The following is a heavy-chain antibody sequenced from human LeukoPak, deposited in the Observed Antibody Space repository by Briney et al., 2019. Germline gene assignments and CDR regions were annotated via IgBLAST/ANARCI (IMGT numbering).Heavy chain of an antibody. V-gene: IGHV4-59*01. J-gene: IGHJ4*02. CDR3: ARAGGVDTAMDANFDY. CDR1: GVSISSYY. Sequence: SETPSLTCTVSGVSISSYYWSWIRQPPGKGLEWIGYIYYNGGTNYNPSLRSRVTISVDTSKNHFSLRLSSVTAADTAMYYCARAGGVDTAMDANFDYWGQGTLVTVSS. CDR2: IYYNGGT. D-gene: IGHD5-18*01.